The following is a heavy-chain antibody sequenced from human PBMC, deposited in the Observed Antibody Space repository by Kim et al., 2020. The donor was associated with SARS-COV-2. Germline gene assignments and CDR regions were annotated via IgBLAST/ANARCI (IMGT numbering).Heavy chain of an antibody. Sequence: SQTLSLTCAISGDSVSSNSAAWNWIRQSPSRGLEWLGRTYYRSKWYNDYAVSVKSRITINPDTSKNQFSLQLNSVTPEDTAVYYCAREGYDILTGQNCMDVWGQGTTVTVSS. CDR1: GDSVSSNSAA. D-gene: IGHD3-9*01. CDR3: AREGYDILTGQNCMDV. J-gene: IGHJ6*02. CDR2: TYYRSKWYN. V-gene: IGHV6-1*01.